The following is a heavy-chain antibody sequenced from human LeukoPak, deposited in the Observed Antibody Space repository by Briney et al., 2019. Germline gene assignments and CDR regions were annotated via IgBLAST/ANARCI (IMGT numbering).Heavy chain of an antibody. CDR1: GFTFSQYW. V-gene: IGHV3-7*01. J-gene: IGHJ6*03. Sequence: GGSLRLSCAVSGFTFSQYWMSWVRQAPGKGLQWVANIKHDGSEKQDGSEKNYVDSMKGRFTISRDNAKNSLYLQMNSLRAEDTAVYCCARSGRGVDSFYFYMDVWGKGTTVTVSS. D-gene: IGHD3-10*01. CDR3: ARSGRGVDSFYFYMDV. CDR2: IKHDGSEKQDGSEK.